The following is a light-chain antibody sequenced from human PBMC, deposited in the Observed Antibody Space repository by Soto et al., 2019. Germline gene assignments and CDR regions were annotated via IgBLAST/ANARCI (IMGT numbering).Light chain of an antibody. J-gene: IGKJ1*01. CDR1: QSISINS. CDR2: GAS. CDR3: HYGNSPPWT. V-gene: IGKV3-20*01. Sequence: EIVLTQSPGTLSLSPGERATLSCRASQSISINSLAWYQQKPGQAPGLLISGASSRATGIPDRFSGSGSGTDFTLTISRLEPEDFAVYYCHYGNSPPWTFGQGTKVDIK.